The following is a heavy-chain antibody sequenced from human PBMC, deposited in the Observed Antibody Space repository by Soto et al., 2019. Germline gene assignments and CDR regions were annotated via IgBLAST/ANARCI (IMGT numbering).Heavy chain of an antibody. Sequence: PGESLKISCKGSGYSFTNYWIGWVRQMPGKGLEWMGIIYPGDSDTRYNPSFQGQVTISIDRSINTAHLQWSSLKALDTSMYYCSLGGGACTSTSCFYFDFWGQGTLVTVAS. CDR1: GYSFTNYW. V-gene: IGHV5-51*01. J-gene: IGHJ4*02. D-gene: IGHD2-2*01. CDR2: IYPGDSDT. CDR3: SLGGGACTSTSCFYFDF.